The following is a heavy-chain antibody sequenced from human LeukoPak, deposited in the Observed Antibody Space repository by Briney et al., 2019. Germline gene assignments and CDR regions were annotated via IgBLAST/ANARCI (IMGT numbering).Heavy chain of an antibody. J-gene: IGHJ4*02. Sequence: SGGSLRLSCTASGFTFDDYAMHWVRQAPGKGLGWVSGISWNSGSIGYADSVKGRFTISRDNAKNSPYLQMNSLRPEDTDLYYCEKGLTMTIVRGAIMEWGQGTLVTVSS. CDR3: EKGLTMTIVRGAIME. V-gene: IGHV3-9*01. CDR1: GFTFDDYA. CDR2: ISWNSGSI. D-gene: IGHD3-10*01.